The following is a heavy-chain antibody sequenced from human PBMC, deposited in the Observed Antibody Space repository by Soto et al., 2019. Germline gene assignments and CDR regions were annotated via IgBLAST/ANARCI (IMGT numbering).Heavy chain of an antibody. J-gene: IGHJ4*02. V-gene: IGHV3-15*07. CDR3: NTGGYFLDY. CDR2: IKSKVNGETT. CDR1: GFTFSNAW. Sequence: EVQLIESGGGLVQPGGSLRLSCVGSGFTFSNAWMNWVRQAPGKGLEWVGRIKSKVNGETTDYAAPVRGRFIISRDDSKNTVSLEMNSLKTEDTAIYYCNTGGYFLDYWGQGTLVTVSS. D-gene: IGHD3-22*01.